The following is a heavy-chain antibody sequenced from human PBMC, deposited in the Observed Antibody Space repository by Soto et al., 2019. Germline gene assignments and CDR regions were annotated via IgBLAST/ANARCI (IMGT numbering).Heavy chain of an antibody. J-gene: IGHJ6*04. V-gene: IGHV1-69*01. D-gene: IGHD3-16*02. CDR3: ARPDEGIYHSNHHFYYALDI. CDR1: GGTFRRYS. CDR2: ISPIFGTT. Sequence: QVQLVQSGPGLRKPGASVKASGKPPGGTFRRYSTGWVRQAPGQGLDWMVGISPIFGTTNYAQKFQGRVTITAEESTSTSYMELRSVRSEDTPAYYCARPDEGIYHSNHHFYYALDIWGKGTTLTVTS.